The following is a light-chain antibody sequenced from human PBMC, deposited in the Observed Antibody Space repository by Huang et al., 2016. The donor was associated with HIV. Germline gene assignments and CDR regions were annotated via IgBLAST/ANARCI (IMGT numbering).Light chain of an antibody. CDR2: HAS. CDR1: QAINGY. J-gene: IGKJ5*01. Sequence: DIQMTQSPSSLSASIGDRVTITCRASQAINGYLNWYKQRPSQAPRLLIFHASTLHSGVPSRFIGSGSGTDFTLTINNVQSEDVATYFCQQSYSSLITFGQGSRLEI. V-gene: IGKV1-39*01. CDR3: QQSYSSLIT.